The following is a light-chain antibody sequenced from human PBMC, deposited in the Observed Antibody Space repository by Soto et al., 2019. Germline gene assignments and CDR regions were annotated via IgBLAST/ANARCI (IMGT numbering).Light chain of an antibody. Sequence: DIQMTQSPSTLSASVGDRVTITCRASQSISTWLAWYQQKPGKAPKLLIYKASSLESGVSSRFSGSGSGTEFTLTISSLQPDDFATYYCQQYNTYPLTFGGGTPVEIK. CDR3: QQYNTYPLT. J-gene: IGKJ4*01. V-gene: IGKV1-5*03. CDR1: QSISTW. CDR2: KAS.